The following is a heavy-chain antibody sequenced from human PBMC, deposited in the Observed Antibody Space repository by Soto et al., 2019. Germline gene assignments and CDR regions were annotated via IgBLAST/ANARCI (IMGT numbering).Heavy chain of an antibody. J-gene: IGHJ6*02. Sequence: PGGSLRLSCAASGLTFSDHYMTWIRQAPGKGLEWISYISSSAGTIYYADSVKGRFTISRDNAKNSLYLQMTNLRAEDTAVYYCARAPYFGSGTYYYYALDVWGQGTMVTVSS. CDR3: ARAPYFGSGTYYYYALDV. CDR2: ISSSAGTI. CDR1: GLTFSDHY. D-gene: IGHD3-10*01. V-gene: IGHV3-11*01.